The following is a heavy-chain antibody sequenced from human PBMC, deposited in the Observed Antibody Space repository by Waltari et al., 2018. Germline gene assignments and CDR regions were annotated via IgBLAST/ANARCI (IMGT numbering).Heavy chain of an antibody. CDR2: IWYDGSNN. J-gene: IGHJ4*02. CDR1: GFTFSSYG. V-gene: IGHV3-33*01. D-gene: IGHD5-18*01. CDR3: AREGGYSYGYPDY. Sequence: QVQLVESGGGVVQPGRSLRLSCAASGFTFSSYGMHWVRQAPGKGLEWVACIWYDGSNNYYADSVKGRFTISRDNSKNTLYLQMNSLIAEDTAVYYCAREGGYSYGYPDYWGQGTLVTVSS.